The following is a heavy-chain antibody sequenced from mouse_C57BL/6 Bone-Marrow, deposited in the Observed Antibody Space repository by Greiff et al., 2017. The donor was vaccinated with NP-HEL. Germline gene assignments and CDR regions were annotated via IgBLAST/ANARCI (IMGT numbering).Heavy chain of an antibody. CDR3: ALIYYGYDDLWYAY. J-gene: IGHJ3*01. CDR1: GFSLTSYA. Sequence: QVQLQQSGPGLVAPSQSLSITCTVSGFSLTSYAISWVRQPPGKGLEWLGVIWTGGGTNYNSALKSRLSISKDNSKSQVFLKMNSLQTDDTARYYCALIYYGYDDLWYAYWGQGTLVTVSA. D-gene: IGHD2-2*01. V-gene: IGHV2-9-1*01. CDR2: IWTGGGT.